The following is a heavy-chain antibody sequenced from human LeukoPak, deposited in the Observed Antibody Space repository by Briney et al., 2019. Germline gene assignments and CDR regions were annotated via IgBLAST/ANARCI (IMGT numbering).Heavy chain of an antibody. Sequence: SETLSLTCTVSGGSISGYYWTWVRQAAGKGLEYIGRIYTSGSTNYNPSLKGRATISVDTSKNQFSLKLTSVTAADTAVYYCAREGAANWFDPWGRGTLVTVSS. V-gene: IGHV4-4*07. CDR2: IYTSGST. D-gene: IGHD2-15*01. CDR1: GGSISGYY. CDR3: AREGAANWFDP. J-gene: IGHJ5*02.